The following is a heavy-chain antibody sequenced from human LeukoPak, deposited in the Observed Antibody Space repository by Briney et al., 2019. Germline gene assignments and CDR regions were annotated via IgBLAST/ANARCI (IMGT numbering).Heavy chain of an antibody. D-gene: IGHD6-13*01. CDR1: GFTFDDYG. Sequence: GGSLRLSCAASGFTFDDYGMSWVRQAPGKGLEWVSYIRSTASTIYYADSVKGRFTISRDNAKNTLYLQMNSLRAEDTAVYYCAKQNVAAAEDYWGQGTLVTVSS. V-gene: IGHV3-48*04. J-gene: IGHJ4*02. CDR2: IRSTASTI. CDR3: AKQNVAAAEDY.